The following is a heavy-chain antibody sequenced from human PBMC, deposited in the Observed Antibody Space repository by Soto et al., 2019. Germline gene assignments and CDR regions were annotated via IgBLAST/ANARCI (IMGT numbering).Heavy chain of an antibody. CDR2: IYYSGTT. J-gene: IGHJ4*02. CDR3: AREGSYGSFGY. D-gene: IGHD1-26*01. CDR1: GGSISSRSYY. Sequence: TLSLTCTVSGGSISSRSYYWGWIRQPPGKGLEWIGNIYYSGTTYYNSSLKSRVTISVDTSKNQFSLKLSSVTAADTAVYYCAREGSYGSFGYWGQGTLVTVSS. V-gene: IGHV4-39*07.